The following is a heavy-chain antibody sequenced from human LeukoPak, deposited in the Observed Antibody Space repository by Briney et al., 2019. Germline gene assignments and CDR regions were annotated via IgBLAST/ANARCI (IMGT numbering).Heavy chain of an antibody. CDR2: ISSNGDNT. J-gene: IGHJ4*02. Sequence: GGSLRLSCSVSGFTFSTYVMHWVRQAPGKGLEYVSAISSNGDNTYYADSVKGRFTISRDNSKNTLYLQMSSLRADDTAVYYCVGGTGYWGQGTLVTVSS. CDR3: VGGTGY. V-gene: IGHV3-64D*06. CDR1: GFTFSTYV.